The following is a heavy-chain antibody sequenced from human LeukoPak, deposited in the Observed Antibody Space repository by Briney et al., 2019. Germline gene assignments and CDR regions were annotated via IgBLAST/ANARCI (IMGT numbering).Heavy chain of an antibody. CDR1: GFTFSSYE. V-gene: IGHV3-48*03. CDR3: ARGLVVSGYVSAVDI. CDR2: ISSSGSTI. J-gene: IGHJ3*02. Sequence: GGSLRLSCAASGFTFSSYEMNWVRQAPGKGLEWVSYISSSGSTIYYADSVKGRFTISRDNAKNSLYLQMNSLRAEDTAVYYCARGLVVSGYVSAVDIWGQGTMVTVSS. D-gene: IGHD2-2*01.